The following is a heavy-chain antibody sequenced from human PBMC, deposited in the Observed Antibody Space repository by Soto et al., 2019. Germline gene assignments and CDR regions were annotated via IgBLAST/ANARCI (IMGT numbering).Heavy chain of an antibody. D-gene: IGHD6-19*01. Sequence: PGESLKSSCKGSGYSFASYSITCVRLMPGKDLDCMGFIYPGDSDTRYSPPLARQVPISADKSINTAYLQWSSLKPSDSAMYYCARPFHTSGWYHHRGQGTLVTHSS. CDR3: ARPFHTSGWYHH. J-gene: IGHJ5*02. CDR1: GYSFASYS. CDR2: IYPGDSDT. V-gene: IGHV5-51*01.